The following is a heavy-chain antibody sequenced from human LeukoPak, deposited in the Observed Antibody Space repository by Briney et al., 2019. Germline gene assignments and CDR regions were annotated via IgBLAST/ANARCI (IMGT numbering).Heavy chain of an antibody. CDR1: GGSISSSSYY. V-gene: IGHV4-39*07. Sequence: SETLSLTCTVSGGSISSSSYYWGWIRQPPGKGLEWIGSIYYSGSTYYNPSLKSRVTISVDTSKNQFSLKLSSVTAADTAVYYCADLLRGRNAFDIWGQGTMVTVSS. CDR3: ADLLRGRNAFDI. D-gene: IGHD1-14*01. J-gene: IGHJ3*02. CDR2: IYYSGST.